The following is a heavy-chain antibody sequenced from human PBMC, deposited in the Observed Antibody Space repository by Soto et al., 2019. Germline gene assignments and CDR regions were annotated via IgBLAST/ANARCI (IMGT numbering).Heavy chain of an antibody. CDR3: ARVLVVVAATGKGWFDP. J-gene: IGHJ5*02. CDR2: ISAYNGNT. V-gene: IGHV1-18*04. Sequence: SVTVSCKSSGYTFTSYGISWVRQAPGQGLEWMGWISAYNGNTNYAQKLQGRVTMTTDTSTRTAYMELRSLRSDDTAVYYCARVLVVVAATGKGWFDPWGQGTPVTVSA. CDR1: GYTFTSYG. D-gene: IGHD2-15*01.